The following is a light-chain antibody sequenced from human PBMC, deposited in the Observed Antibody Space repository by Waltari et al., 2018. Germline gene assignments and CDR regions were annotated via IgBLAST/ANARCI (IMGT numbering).Light chain of an antibody. J-gene: IGKJ2*01. CDR3: QQYYSYPPYT. CDR1: QGISSY. V-gene: IGKV1-8*01. Sequence: AIRMTQSPSSLSASTGDRATITCRASQGISSYLAWYQQKPGKAPKLLIYAASTLQSGVPSRFSGSGSGTDFTLTISCLQSEDFATYYCQQYYSYPPYTFGQGTKLEI. CDR2: AAS.